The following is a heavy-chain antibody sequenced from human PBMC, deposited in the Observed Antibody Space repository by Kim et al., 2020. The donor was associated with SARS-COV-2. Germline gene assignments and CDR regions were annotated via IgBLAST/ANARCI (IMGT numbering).Heavy chain of an antibody. J-gene: IGHJ4*02. V-gene: IGHV3-23*01. D-gene: IGHD6-19*01. Sequence: YADSVRGRFTISRDNSRNTLYLQMNSLRAEDTAVYYCAKPSYSSGWYFDYWGQGALVIVSS. CDR3: AKPSYSSGWYFDY.